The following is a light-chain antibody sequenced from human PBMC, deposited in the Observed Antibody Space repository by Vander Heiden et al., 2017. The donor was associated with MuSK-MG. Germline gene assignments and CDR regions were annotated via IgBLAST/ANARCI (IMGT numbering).Light chain of an antibody. CDR1: RSNIRAGYP. CDR3: QSGERSRSGLV. V-gene: IGLV1-40*01. CDR2: CKK. J-gene: IGLJ3*02. Sequence: QSVLTQPPSVSGAPGQRVTISCPGSRSNIRAGYPVYWSQRLPVTAPKVLIYCKKNRISGVPDRFSGSKSGTSASLASTGLQAEDEADYYCQSGERSRSGLVFGGGTKRTVL.